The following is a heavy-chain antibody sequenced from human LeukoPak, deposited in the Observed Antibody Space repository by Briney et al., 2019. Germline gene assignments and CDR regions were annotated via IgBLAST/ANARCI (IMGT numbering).Heavy chain of an antibody. D-gene: IGHD3-22*01. Sequence: ASVKVSCKASGYTFTGHYMHWVRQAPGQGLEWMGWINPNSGGTNYAQKFQGRVTMTRDTSISTAYMELSRLRSDDTAAYYCARGKNYYDSSSLFGYWGQGTLVTVSS. J-gene: IGHJ4*02. CDR3: ARGKNYYDSSSLFGY. V-gene: IGHV1-2*02. CDR2: INPNSGGT. CDR1: GYTFTGHY.